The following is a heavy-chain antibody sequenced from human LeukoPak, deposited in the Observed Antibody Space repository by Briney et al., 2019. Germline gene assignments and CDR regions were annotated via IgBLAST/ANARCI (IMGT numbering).Heavy chain of an antibody. D-gene: IGHD4-17*01. J-gene: IGHJ3*01. V-gene: IGHV4-59*01. CDR3: ARDPTTVTKGFDV. CDR1: GASFAGYS. Sequence: SETLSLTCAVHGASFAGYSWSWLRHPPGKGLEWIGYISSIGSTNYNPSLKSRVTITVDTSKKQFSLKMTSVTAADTAVYYCARDPTTVTKGFDVWGQGTMVTVSS. CDR2: ISSIGST.